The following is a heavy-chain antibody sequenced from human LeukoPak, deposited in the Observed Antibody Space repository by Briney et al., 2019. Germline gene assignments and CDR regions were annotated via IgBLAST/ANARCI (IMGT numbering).Heavy chain of an antibody. CDR1: GFTFSTYS. V-gene: IGHV3-23*01. D-gene: IGHD6-19*01. Sequence: GSLRLSCAASGFTFSTYSMTWVRQGPGKGLEWVSSIYPSGDGTFYADSVKGRFTISRDNSKNTLYLQMSSLRTEDTAIYYCAKDVVPDSGWDLDYWGQGTLVTVSS. CDR3: AKDVVPDSGWDLDY. CDR2: IYPSGDGT. J-gene: IGHJ4*02.